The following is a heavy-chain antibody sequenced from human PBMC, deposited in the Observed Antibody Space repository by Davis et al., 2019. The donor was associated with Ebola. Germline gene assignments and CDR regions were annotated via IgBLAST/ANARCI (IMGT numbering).Heavy chain of an antibody. Sequence: SETLSLTCTVPGGSISSYYWSWIRQPPGKGLAWIGYIYYSGSTNYNPSLKSRVTISVDTSKNQFSLKLSSVTAADTAVYYCARGGLRGWDYWGQGTLVTVSS. CDR3: ARGGLRGWDY. D-gene: IGHD4-17*01. J-gene: IGHJ4*02. V-gene: IGHV4-59*01. CDR2: IYYSGST. CDR1: GGSISSYY.